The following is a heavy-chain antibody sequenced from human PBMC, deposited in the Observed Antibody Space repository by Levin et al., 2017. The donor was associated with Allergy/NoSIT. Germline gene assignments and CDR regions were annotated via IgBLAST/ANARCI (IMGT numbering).Heavy chain of an antibody. J-gene: IGHJ3*01. CDR2: ISVYTGNI. CDR3: AVGWGRKSDYFRPAFDV. V-gene: IGHV1-18*01. CDR1: GYSFNSYG. Sequence: PWASVKVSCKASGYSFNSYGVTWVRQTPGQGLEWLGWISVYTGNIKYAQKFQGRLTLTADISTTTAYMELRSLRSDDTAVYYCAVGWGRKSDYFRPAFDVWGQGTMVTVSS. D-gene: IGHD2/OR15-2a*01.